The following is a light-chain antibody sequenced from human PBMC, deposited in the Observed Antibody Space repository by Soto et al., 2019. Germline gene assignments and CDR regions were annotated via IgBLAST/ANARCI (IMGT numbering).Light chain of an antibody. CDR2: KAS. CDR3: QQYHSSSRT. J-gene: IGKJ1*01. Sequence: DIPMTQSPSTLSASVGDRVTITCRASQSISSWLAWYQQKPGKAPKLLIYKASSLEGGVPSRFSGGGSGTEFTLTSSSLQPDDFATYYCQQYHSSSRTFGQGTKVEI. CDR1: QSISSW. V-gene: IGKV1-5*03.